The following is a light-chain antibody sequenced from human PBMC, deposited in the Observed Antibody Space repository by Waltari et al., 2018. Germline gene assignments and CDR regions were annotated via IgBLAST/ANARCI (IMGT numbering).Light chain of an antibody. CDR3: QKYDSAPRT. J-gene: IGKJ1*01. V-gene: IGKV1-27*01. CDR2: AGS. Sequence: DIQMTQSPSSLSASVGDRVTITCRASQGITNYLACYQHKPGKVPKLLIYAGSTLQSGVPYRFSGRGSGTDFTLTISSLQPEDVATYYCQKYDSAPRTFGQGTKVEIK. CDR1: QGITNY.